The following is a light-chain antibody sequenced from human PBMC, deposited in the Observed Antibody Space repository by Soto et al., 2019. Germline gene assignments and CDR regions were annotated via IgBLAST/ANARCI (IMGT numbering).Light chain of an antibody. V-gene: IGKV1-5*03. CDR3: QHYNSYSEA. Sequence: DIQMTQSPSTLSGSVGDRVTITCRASQTISSWLAWYQQKPGKAPKLLIYKASTLKSGVPSRFSGSGSGTEFTLTIRSLQTDDVETDYFQHYNSYSEAFCKGTKVELK. CDR1: QTISSW. J-gene: IGKJ1*01. CDR2: KAS.